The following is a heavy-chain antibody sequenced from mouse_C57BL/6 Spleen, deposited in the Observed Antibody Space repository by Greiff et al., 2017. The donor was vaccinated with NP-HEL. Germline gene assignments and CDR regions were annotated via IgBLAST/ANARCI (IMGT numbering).Heavy chain of an antibody. V-gene: IGHV3-6*01. CDR1: GYSITSGYY. J-gene: IGHJ3*01. D-gene: IGHD2-4*01. Sequence: EVKLMESGPGLVKPSQSLSLTCSVTGYSITSGYYWNWILQFPGNKLEWMGYISYDGSNNYNPSLKNRISITRDTSKNQFFLKLNSVTTEDTATYYCARYYDYDEAFAYWGQGTLVTVSA. CDR3: ARYYDYDEAFAY. CDR2: ISYDGSN.